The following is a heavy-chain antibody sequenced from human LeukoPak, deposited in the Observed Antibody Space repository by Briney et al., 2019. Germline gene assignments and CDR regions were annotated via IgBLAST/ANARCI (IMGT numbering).Heavy chain of an antibody. V-gene: IGHV4-30-4*01. CDR1: GGSISSGDYY. CDR3: ARHHDWDPRPNAFDI. Sequence: PSQTLSLTCTVSGGSISSGDYYWSWIRQPPGKGLEWIGYIYYSGSTYYNPSLKSRVTISVDTSKNQFSLKLSSVTAADTAVYYCARHHDWDPRPNAFDIWGQGTMVTVSS. D-gene: IGHD3-9*01. J-gene: IGHJ3*02. CDR2: IYYSGST.